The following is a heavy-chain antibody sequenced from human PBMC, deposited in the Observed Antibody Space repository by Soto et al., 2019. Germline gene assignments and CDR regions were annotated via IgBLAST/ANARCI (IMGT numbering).Heavy chain of an antibody. CDR3: VRDFHVFSATTGQYYYYMDV. CDR2: IKQDGSEI. J-gene: IGHJ6*03. V-gene: IGHV3-7*01. D-gene: IGHD2-15*01. Sequence: EVQLVESGGGLVQPGGSLRLSCAASGFTFSRYWMSWVRRAPGKGLEWVANIKQDGSEIHYVDSVKCRFTISRDNAKNSLYLQMNSLRVEDTTVYYCVRDFHVFSATTGQYYYYMDVWGKGTTVTVSS. CDR1: GFTFSRYW.